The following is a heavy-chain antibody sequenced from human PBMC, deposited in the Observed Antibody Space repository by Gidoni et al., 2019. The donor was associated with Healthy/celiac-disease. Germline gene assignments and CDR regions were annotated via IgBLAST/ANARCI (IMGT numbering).Heavy chain of an antibody. CDR2: IYWDDDQ. CDR1: GFTLSTSGVG. V-gene: IGHV2-5*02. D-gene: IGHD3-9*01. Sequence: QITFKESGPTLVKPTQTLTLPCTVSGFTLSTSGVGVAWIRQPPGKAQEWLALIYWDDDQRYSPSLKSRLTITKDTSNNQVVLTMTNMDPVDTATYYWEHRPLDFPEYYYGMDVWGQGTTVTVSS. CDR3: EHRPLDFPEYYYGMDV. J-gene: IGHJ6*02.